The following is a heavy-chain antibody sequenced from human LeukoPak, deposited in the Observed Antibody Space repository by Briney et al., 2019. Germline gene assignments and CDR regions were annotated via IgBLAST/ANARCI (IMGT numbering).Heavy chain of an antibody. J-gene: IGHJ4*02. D-gene: IGHD1-7*01. Sequence: GGSLRLSCAASGFTFSSYAMHWVRQAPGKGLEWVAVISYDGSNKYYADSVKGRFTISRDNSKNTLYLQMNSLRAEDTAVYYCARDHSWNYERHIFDYWGQGTLVTVSS. CDR1: GFTFSSYA. CDR2: ISYDGSNK. CDR3: ARDHSWNYERHIFDY. V-gene: IGHV3-30-3*01.